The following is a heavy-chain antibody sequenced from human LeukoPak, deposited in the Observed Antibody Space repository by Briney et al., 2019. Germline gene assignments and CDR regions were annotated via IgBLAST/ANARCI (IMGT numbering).Heavy chain of an antibody. CDR2: ISGSGGNT. J-gene: IGHJ4*02. CDR1: GFTFSTYV. V-gene: IGHV3-23*01. D-gene: IGHD6-19*01. CDR3: ARGGGDSGWY. Sequence: HPGGSLRLSCAASGFTFSTYVMTWVRQAPGKGLEWVSGISGSGGNTYYADSVKGRFTISRDNSKNTLYLQMNSPRAEDTAVYYCARGGGDSGWYWGQGTLVTVAS.